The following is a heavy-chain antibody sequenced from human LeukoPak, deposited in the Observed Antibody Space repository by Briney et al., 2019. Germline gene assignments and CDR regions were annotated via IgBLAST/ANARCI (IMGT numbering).Heavy chain of an antibody. CDR3: ARDCSGGSCYAPTDYYYYYMDV. D-gene: IGHD2-15*01. J-gene: IGHJ6*03. CDR1: GYTFTSYG. Sequence: ASVKVSCKASGYTFTSYGIIWVRQAPGQGLEWMGWISAYNGNTNYAQKLQGRVTMTTDTSTSTAYMELRSLRSDDTAVYYCARDCSGGSCYAPTDYYYYYMDVWGKGTTVTVSS. V-gene: IGHV1-18*01. CDR2: ISAYNGNT.